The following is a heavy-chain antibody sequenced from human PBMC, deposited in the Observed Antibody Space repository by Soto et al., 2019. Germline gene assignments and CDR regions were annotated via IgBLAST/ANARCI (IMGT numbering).Heavy chain of an antibody. CDR3: ARVGGNWNDDYFDY. D-gene: IGHD1-1*01. J-gene: IGHJ4*02. Sequence: QVQLVQSGAEVKKPGASVKVSCKASGYTLSDHDINWVRQASGQGPEWLGWMNPNSGDTGYAQNFQGRVTMTRDTSKRTAYMELSSLRSEDTAVYYCARVGGNWNDDYFDYWGQGTLVTVSS. CDR2: MNPNSGDT. V-gene: IGHV1-8*01. CDR1: GYTLSDHD.